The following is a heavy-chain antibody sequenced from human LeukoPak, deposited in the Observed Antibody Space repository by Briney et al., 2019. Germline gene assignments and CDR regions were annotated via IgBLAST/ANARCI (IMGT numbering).Heavy chain of an antibody. V-gene: IGHV1-2*02. Sequence: ASVKVSCKASGYTFSDYYMHWVRQAPGQGLQWVGWINPSDGGTNYAPKFQGRVTMTRDTSISTAFMDLSRLTSDDTAVYFCARSDKCTTCSIDYWGQGTLVIVSS. CDR2: INPSDGGT. D-gene: IGHD2-2*01. CDR1: GYTFSDYY. CDR3: ARSDKCTTCSIDY. J-gene: IGHJ4*02.